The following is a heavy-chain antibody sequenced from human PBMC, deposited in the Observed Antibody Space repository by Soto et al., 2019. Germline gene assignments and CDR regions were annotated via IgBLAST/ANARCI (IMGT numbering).Heavy chain of an antibody. D-gene: IGHD6-19*01. CDR3: AIGPRMWLAGGGY. V-gene: IGHV4-34*01. CDR1: GGSFSGYY. CDR2: INHSGIT. Sequence: LTCAVYGGSFSGYYWSWIRQPPGKGLEWLGEINHSGITDYNPSLKSRITISIDTSKKQFPLKLNSVTAADTAVYYCAIGPRMWLAGGGYWGQGTQVTVSS. J-gene: IGHJ4*02.